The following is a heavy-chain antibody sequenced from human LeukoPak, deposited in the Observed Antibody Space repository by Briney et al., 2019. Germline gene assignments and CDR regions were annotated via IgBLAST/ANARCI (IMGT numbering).Heavy chain of an antibody. D-gene: IGHD3-22*01. J-gene: IGHJ4*02. CDR3: ATAYYYDSSGYYYGPPYYFDY. V-gene: IGHV1-2*02. CDR2: INPNSGGT. Sequence: ASVKVSCKASGYTFTGYYMHWVRQAPGQGLEWMGWINPNSGGTNYAQKFQGRVTMTRDTSISTAYMELSRLRSDDTAVYYCATAYYYDSSGYYYGPPYYFDYWGQGTLVTVSS. CDR1: GYTFTGYY.